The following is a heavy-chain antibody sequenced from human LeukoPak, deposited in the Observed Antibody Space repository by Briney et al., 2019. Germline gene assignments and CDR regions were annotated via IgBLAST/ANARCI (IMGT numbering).Heavy chain of an antibody. CDR1: GGSISSYY. Sequence: SETLSLTCTVSGGSISSYYWSWIPQPAGKGLEWIGRIYTSGSTNYNPSLKSRVTMSVDTSKNQFSLKLSSVTAADTAVYYCARTSMEGGTTRSLDYWGQGTLVTVSS. J-gene: IGHJ4*02. V-gene: IGHV4-4*07. CDR2: IYTSGST. CDR3: ARTSMEGGTTRSLDY. D-gene: IGHD1-1*01.